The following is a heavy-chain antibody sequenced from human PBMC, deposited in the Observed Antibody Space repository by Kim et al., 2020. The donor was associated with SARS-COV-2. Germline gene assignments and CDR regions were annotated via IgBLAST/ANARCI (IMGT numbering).Heavy chain of an antibody. J-gene: IGHJ4*02. CDR1: GFTFSSYA. D-gene: IGHD3-22*01. V-gene: IGHV3-23*01. Sequence: GGSLRLSCAASGFTFSSYAMSWVRQAPGKGLEWVSAISGSGGSTYYADSVKGRFTISRDNSKNTLYLQMNSLRAEDTAVYYCAKTYYYDSSGYSNWGYWGQGTLVTVSS. CDR3: AKTYYYDSSGYSNWGY. CDR2: ISGSGGST.